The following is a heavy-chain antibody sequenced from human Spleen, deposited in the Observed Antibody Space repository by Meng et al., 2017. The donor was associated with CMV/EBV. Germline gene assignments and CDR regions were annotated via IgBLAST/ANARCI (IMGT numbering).Heavy chain of an antibody. J-gene: IGHJ4*02. Sequence: QVQLVGXXXXXVQXGXXXRLSXXASGFTFSSYAMHWVRQAPGKGLEWVAVISYDGSNKYYADSVKGRFTISRDNSKNTLYLQMNSLRAEDTAVYYCAKDRRALSYDFWSGYYSYWGQGTLVTVSS. V-gene: IGHV3-30-3*01. CDR3: AKDRRALSYDFWSGYYSY. CDR1: GFTFSSYA. D-gene: IGHD3-3*01. CDR2: ISYDGSNK.